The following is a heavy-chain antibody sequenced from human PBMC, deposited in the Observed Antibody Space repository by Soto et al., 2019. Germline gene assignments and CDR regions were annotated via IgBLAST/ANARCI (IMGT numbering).Heavy chain of an antibody. Sequence: SETLSLTCTVSGGSISSGDYYWSWIRQPPGKGLEWIGYIYYSGSTFYNPSLKSRVTISVDTSKNQFSLKLSSVTAADTAVYYCARAQLVGYYFDYWGQGTLVTVSS. CDR1: GGSISSGDYY. D-gene: IGHD2-2*01. CDR3: ARAQLVGYYFDY. J-gene: IGHJ4*02. V-gene: IGHV4-30-4*01. CDR2: IYYSGST.